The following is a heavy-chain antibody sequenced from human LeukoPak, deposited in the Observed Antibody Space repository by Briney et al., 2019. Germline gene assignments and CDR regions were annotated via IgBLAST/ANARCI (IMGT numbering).Heavy chain of an antibody. D-gene: IGHD1-26*01. CDR3: ARHGGSYFYY. J-gene: IGHJ4*02. CDR1: GGSISSYY. CDR2: IYYSGTT. Sequence: SETLSLTCTVSGGSISSYYWSWIRQAPGKGLEWIGYIYYSGTTKYNPSLMGRVSISGDTSKNQFSLRLSSVAAADTAVYYCARHGGSYFYYWGQGTLVTVSS. V-gene: IGHV4-59*08.